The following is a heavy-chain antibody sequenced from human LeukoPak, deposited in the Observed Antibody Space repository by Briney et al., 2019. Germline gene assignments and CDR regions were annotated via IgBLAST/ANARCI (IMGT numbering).Heavy chain of an antibody. CDR1: GFTFSSYE. CDR2: ISSSGSTI. Sequence: PGGSLRLSCAASGFTFSSYEMNWVRQAPGKGLEWVSYISSSGSTIYYADSVKGRFTISRDNAKNSLYLQMNSLRAEDTAVYYCARSTGYYSGFDYWGQGTLVTVSS. V-gene: IGHV3-48*03. CDR3: ARSTGYYSGFDY. D-gene: IGHD5-12*01. J-gene: IGHJ4*02.